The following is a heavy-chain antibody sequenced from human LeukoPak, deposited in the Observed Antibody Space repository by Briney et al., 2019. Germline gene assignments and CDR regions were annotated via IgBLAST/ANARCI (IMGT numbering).Heavy chain of an antibody. V-gene: IGHV3-30*18. CDR1: GFTFSSYG. D-gene: IGHD3-22*01. Sequence: GRSLRLSCAASGFTFSSYGMHWVRQAPGKGLEWVAVISYDGSNKYYADSVKGRFTISRDNSKNTLYLQMNSLRAEDTAVYYCAKGNHDYYDSSGYYYVDYWGQGTLVTVSS. CDR3: AKGNHDYYDSSGYYYVDY. J-gene: IGHJ4*02. CDR2: ISYDGSNK.